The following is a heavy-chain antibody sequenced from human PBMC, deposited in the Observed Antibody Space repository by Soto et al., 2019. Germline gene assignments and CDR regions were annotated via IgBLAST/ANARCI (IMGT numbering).Heavy chain of an antibody. J-gene: IGHJ6*02. V-gene: IGHV1-69*06. D-gene: IGHD2-8*01. CDR2: IIPIFGTA. CDR1: GGTFSSYA. CDR3: AREGPYGEGMLYYYYYGMDV. Sequence: SVKVSCKASGGTFSSYAISWVRQAPGQGLEWMGGIIPIFGTANYAQKFQGRVTITAGKSTSTAYMELSSLRSEDTAVYYCAREGPYGEGMLYYYYYGMDVWGQGTTVTVSS.